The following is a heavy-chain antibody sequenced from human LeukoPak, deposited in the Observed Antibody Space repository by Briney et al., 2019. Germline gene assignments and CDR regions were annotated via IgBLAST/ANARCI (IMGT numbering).Heavy chain of an antibody. D-gene: IGHD3-22*01. CDR1: GYTFTGYY. CDR3: ASVSDYDSSGYRADY. CDR2: INPNSGGT. Sequence: ASVKVSCKASGYTFTGYYMRWVRQAPGQGPEWMGRINPNSGGTNYAQKFQGRVTMTRDTSISTAYMELSRLRSDDTAVYYCASVSDYDSSGYRADYWGQGTLVTVSS. V-gene: IGHV1-2*06. J-gene: IGHJ4*02.